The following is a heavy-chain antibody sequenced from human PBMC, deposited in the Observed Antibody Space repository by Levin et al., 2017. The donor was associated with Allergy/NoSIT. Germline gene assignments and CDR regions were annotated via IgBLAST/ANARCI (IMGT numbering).Heavy chain of an antibody. CDR2: IRSGGTGAGT. D-gene: IGHD6-6*01. CDR1: GFTFNNYA. V-gene: IGHV3-23*01. J-gene: IGHJ5*02. Sequence: GGSLRLSCAASGFTFNNYAMNWVRQAPGKGLEWVSSIRSGGTGAGTHYADSVKGRFTISRDTSKSTVSLPMDSLRADAPGLYFCLGCRVEPTAPGWCNWFDPWGQGTLVTVSS. CDR3: LGCRVEPTAPGWCNWFDP.